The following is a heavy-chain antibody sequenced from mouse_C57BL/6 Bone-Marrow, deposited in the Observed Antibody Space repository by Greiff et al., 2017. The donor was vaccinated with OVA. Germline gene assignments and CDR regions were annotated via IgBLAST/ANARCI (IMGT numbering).Heavy chain of an antibody. CDR3: ARRLSPHYYAMDD. Sequence: EVPLQQSGAELVKPGASVKLSCTASGFNIKDYYMHWVKQRTEQGLEWIGRIDPEDGETKYDPKFQGKATITANPSSNTPYLQLSSLTSEDTAVDYCARRLSPHYYAMDDWGQGTSVTVSS. CDR2: IDPEDGET. D-gene: IGHD3-2*02. J-gene: IGHJ4*01. CDR1: GFNIKDYY. V-gene: IGHV14-2*01.